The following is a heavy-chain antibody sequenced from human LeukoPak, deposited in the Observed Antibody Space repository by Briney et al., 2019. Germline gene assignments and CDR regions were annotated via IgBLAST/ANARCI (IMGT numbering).Heavy chain of an antibody. V-gene: IGHV3-23*01. D-gene: IGHD2-15*01. CDR1: GLTFSGSA. CDR2: ISGSGDST. CDR3: AKVLVLVSANRYYFDY. J-gene: IGHJ4*02. Sequence: QPGGSLRLSCAPSGLTFSGSAMSWVRQAPGKGLEWVSLISGSGDSTYYADSVKGRLTISRDNSKNTLYLQMNSLRAEDTAVYYCAKVLVLVSANRYYFDYWGREPWSPSPQ.